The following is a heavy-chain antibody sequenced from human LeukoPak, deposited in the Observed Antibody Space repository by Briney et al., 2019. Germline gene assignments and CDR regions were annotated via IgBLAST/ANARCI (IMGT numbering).Heavy chain of an antibody. J-gene: IGHJ3*02. CDR1: GYSISSNHW. D-gene: IGHD6-19*01. CDR2: IYHDGTT. V-gene: IGHV4-4*02. Sequence: SETLSLTCGVSGYSISSNHWWELVRQPPGKGLEWIGEIYHDGTTKYSASLKSRATISLDKFENQFSLNVISVTAADTAVYYCARDGIAVADTAFDIWGQGTMVTVSS. CDR3: ARDGIAVADTAFDI.